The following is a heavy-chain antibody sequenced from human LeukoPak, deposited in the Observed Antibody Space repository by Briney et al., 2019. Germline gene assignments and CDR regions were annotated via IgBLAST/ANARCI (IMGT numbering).Heavy chain of an antibody. V-gene: IGHV3-21*01. CDR2: ISTNSHYI. CDR3: ARGYYFDY. Sequence: KAGGSLRLSCAASGFTFISYSINWVRQAPGKGLEWVSSISTNSHYIYYADSVKGRSTISRDNAKNSLYLQMHSLRAEDTAVYYCARGYYFDYWGQGTLVTVSS. J-gene: IGHJ4*02. CDR1: GFTFISYS.